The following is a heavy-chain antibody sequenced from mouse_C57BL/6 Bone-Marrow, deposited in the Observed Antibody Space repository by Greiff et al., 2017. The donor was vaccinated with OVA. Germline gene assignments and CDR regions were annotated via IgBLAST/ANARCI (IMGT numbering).Heavy chain of an antibody. V-gene: IGHV1-58*01. CDR1: GYTFTSYG. CDR3: SRSGGPYDGEDY. CDR2: IYIGNGNT. D-gene: IGHD2-12*01. J-gene: IGHJ2*01. Sequence: VQLKQSGAELVRPGSSVKMSCKTSGYTFTSYGINWVKQRPGQGLEWIGYIYIGNGNTEYNEKFKGKATLTADTATSTAYTQLSSLTSEAAAFYFWSRSGGPYDGEDYWGQGTTLTVSS.